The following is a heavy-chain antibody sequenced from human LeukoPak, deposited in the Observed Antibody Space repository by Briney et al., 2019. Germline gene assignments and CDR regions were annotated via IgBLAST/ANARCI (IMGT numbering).Heavy chain of an antibody. CDR1: GYSFTSYW. D-gene: IGHD6-6*01. J-gene: IGHJ6*02. Sequence: RVEALKISCKGSGYSFTSYWIGWVRQMPGKGLEWMGIIYPGDSDTRYGPSFQGQDTISADKSITTAYLLWSSLKASDTAMYYCARGERYSSSSEYCMDVWGQETTVTV. CDR2: IYPGDSDT. CDR3: ARGERYSSSSEYCMDV. V-gene: IGHV5-51*01.